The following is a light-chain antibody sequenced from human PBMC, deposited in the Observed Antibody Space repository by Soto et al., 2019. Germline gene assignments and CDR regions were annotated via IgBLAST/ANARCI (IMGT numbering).Light chain of an antibody. J-gene: IGLJ1*01. V-gene: IGLV2-23*01. Sequence: QSVLTQPASVSGSPGQSITISCTGTSSDVGSYNLVSWYQHHPGKAPKLIIYEGSKRPSGISNRFSGSKSGNTASLTISGLQAEDEADYFCCSYAGSYSYVFGTGTKVTVL. CDR1: SSDVGSYNL. CDR3: CSYAGSYSYV. CDR2: EGS.